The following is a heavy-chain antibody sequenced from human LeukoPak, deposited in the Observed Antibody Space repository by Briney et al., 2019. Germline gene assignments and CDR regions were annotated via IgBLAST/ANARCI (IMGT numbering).Heavy chain of an antibody. D-gene: IGHD3-10*01. J-gene: IGHJ5*02. CDR3: ARYSGAHYSASGRSPGGWLHL. CDR2: LTSSSTYI. V-gene: IGHV3-21*01. Sequence: PGRSLRLLYASSGFPFRVFTMRWVRQAPRQGLEWVSSLTSSSTYIIYADALKGRFTVSRDNAKNSLYLQVVTQICGDTAMFLFARYSGAHYSASGRSPGGWLHLWPQGILDSVSS. CDR1: GFPFRVFT.